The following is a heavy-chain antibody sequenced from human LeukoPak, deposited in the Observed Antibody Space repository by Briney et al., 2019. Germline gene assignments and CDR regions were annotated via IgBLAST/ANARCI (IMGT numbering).Heavy chain of an antibody. CDR3: AKPMYYYDSSGYYGPFDY. D-gene: IGHD3-22*01. V-gene: IGHV3-23*01. Sequence: PGGSLRLSCAASGFTFSSYGMSWVRQAPGKGLEWVSAISGSGGSTYYADSVKGRFTISRDNSKKTLYLQMNSLRAEDTAVYYCAKPMYYYDSSGYYGPFDYWGQGTLVTVSS. CDR1: GFTFSSYG. CDR2: ISGSGGST. J-gene: IGHJ4*02.